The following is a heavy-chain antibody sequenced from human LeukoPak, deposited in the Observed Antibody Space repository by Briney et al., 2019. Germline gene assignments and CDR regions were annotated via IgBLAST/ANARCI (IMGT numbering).Heavy chain of an antibody. J-gene: IGHJ6*03. CDR2: INHSGST. CDR3: AAQTASYGPTYYYYYYMDV. Sequence: PSETLSLTCAVYGGSFSGYYWSWIRQPPGKGLEWIGEINHSGSTNYNPSLKSRVTISVDTSKNQFSLKLSSVTAADTAVYYCAAQTASYGPTYYYYYYMDVWGKGTTVTVSS. CDR1: GGSFSGYY. V-gene: IGHV4-34*01. D-gene: IGHD5-18*01.